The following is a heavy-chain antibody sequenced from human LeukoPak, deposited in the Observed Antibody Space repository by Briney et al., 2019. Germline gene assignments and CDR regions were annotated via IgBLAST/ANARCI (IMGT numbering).Heavy chain of an antibody. Sequence: PGGSLRLSRLASAPTFSTYAMDSVSQAPRHGLQWVSAVGTSADTYYADSVRGRFTISRDNSKNTLYLQMDSLRAEDTAIYYCTRKTPGRTPFDYWGQGILVTVSS. CDR3: TRKTPGRTPFDY. CDR2: VGTSADT. D-gene: IGHD2-15*01. V-gene: IGHV3-23*01. J-gene: IGHJ4*02. CDR1: APTFSTYA.